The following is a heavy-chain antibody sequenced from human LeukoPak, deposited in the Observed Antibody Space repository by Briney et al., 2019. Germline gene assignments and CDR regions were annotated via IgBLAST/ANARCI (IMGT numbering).Heavy chain of an antibody. Sequence: PGGSLRLSCAASGFTFSNYAMTWVRQAPGKGLEWVSGIGGSSGKVFYADPVKGRFTISRDNSKNVLYLQMNTLRAEDTAVYFCAKQPYQYVSGSPRWFDPWGQGTLVTVSS. CDR1: GFTFSNYA. V-gene: IGHV3-23*01. CDR2: IGGSSGKV. D-gene: IGHD3-10*01. J-gene: IGHJ5*02. CDR3: AKQPYQYVSGSPRWFDP.